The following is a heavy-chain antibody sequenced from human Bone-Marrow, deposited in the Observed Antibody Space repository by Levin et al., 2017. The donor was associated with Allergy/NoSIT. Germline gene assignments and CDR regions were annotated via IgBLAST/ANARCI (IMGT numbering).Heavy chain of an antibody. V-gene: IGHV4-61*01. Sequence: GSLRLSCTVSGGSVSSGTYYWSWIRQPPGTGLEWIGYINYRGGTKYNPSLKSRVTISVDTSKNEFSLKLTSVTAADTAVYYCARNRIIVSGGKDYYYGMDVWGQGTTVTVSS. CDR2: INYRGGT. J-gene: IGHJ6*02. CDR3: ARNRIIVSGGKDYYYGMDV. CDR1: GGSVSSGTYY. D-gene: IGHD5/OR15-5a*01.